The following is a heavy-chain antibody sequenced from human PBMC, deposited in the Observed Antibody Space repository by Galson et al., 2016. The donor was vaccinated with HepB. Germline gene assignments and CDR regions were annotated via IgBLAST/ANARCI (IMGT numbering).Heavy chain of an antibody. D-gene: IGHD6-13*01. Sequence: SETLSLTCAVSGGSISTDNWWSWVRQPPGAGLEWIGQVYHGGGTHYHPSLKSRVTMSVDKSTNQFSLSLTSATAADTAIYYCARIGEYSSSWCTAYDMWGRGTMVTVSS. CDR3: ARIGEYSSSWCTAYDM. V-gene: IGHV4-4*02. J-gene: IGHJ3*02. CDR2: VYHGGGT. CDR1: GGSISTDNW.